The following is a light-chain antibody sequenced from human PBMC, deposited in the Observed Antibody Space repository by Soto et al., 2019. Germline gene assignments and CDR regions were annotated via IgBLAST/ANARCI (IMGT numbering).Light chain of an antibody. CDR2: DAS. Sequence: DIQMTQSPSSLSASVGDRVTITCQASQDISNYLNWYQQKPGKATKLLIYDASNLETGVPSRFSGSGSGTDVTFTSSSLQPEDIATYYCQQYDNLPYTFGQGTKLEIK. V-gene: IGKV1-33*01. J-gene: IGKJ2*01. CDR3: QQYDNLPYT. CDR1: QDISNY.